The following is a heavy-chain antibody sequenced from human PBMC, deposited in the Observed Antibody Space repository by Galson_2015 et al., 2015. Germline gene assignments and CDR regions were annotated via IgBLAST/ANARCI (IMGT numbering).Heavy chain of an antibody. J-gene: IGHJ6*03. Sequence: SVKVSCKVSGYTLTELSMHWVRQAPGKGLEWMGGFDPEDGETIYAQKFQGRVTMTEDTSTDTAYMELSSLRSEDTAVYYCATRLAARGYYYMDVWGKGTTVTVSS. V-gene: IGHV1-24*01. CDR2: FDPEDGET. CDR3: ATRLAARGYYYMDV. D-gene: IGHD6-6*01. CDR1: GYTLTELS.